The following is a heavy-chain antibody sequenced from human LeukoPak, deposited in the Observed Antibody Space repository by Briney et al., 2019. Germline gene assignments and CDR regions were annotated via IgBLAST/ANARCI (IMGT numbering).Heavy chain of an antibody. Sequence: GGSRRLSCAAAGCAFSSFAIVWGRRSPPVGLQWLSSITGGGNTTFYADSVKGRFTISRDNSKNTLYLHMDSLRPDDTAIYYCTKELHVAVAVADYYYFYMDAWGRGTAVTVSS. CDR1: GCAFSSFA. V-gene: IGHV3-23*01. D-gene: IGHD6-19*01. CDR3: TKELHVAVAVADYYYFYMDA. J-gene: IGHJ6*03. CDR2: ITGGGNTT.